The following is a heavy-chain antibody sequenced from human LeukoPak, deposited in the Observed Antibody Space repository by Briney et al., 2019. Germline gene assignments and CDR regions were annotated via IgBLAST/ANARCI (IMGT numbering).Heavy chain of an antibody. V-gene: IGHV4-4*02. D-gene: IGHD4-17*01. Sequence: SETLSLTCAVSGGSISSTNWWSWVRQPPGKGLEWIGEIYHTGSTNYNPSPKSRVTISVDKSKNQFSLKLSSVTAADTAVYYCARGRRVGDYDYWGQGTLVTVSS. CDR2: IYHTGST. CDR1: GGSISSTNW. CDR3: ARGRRVGDYDY. J-gene: IGHJ4*02.